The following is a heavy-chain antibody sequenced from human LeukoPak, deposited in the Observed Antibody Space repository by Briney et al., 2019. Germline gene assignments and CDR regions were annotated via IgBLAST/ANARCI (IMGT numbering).Heavy chain of an antibody. Sequence: GASVKVSCKASGYTFTSYAMHWVRQAPGQGLEWMGIINPSGGSTSYAQKFQGRVTMTRDMSTSTVYMELRSLRSDDTAVYYCARDHYYYGSGSYYSCDYWGQGTLVTVSS. V-gene: IGHV1-46*01. J-gene: IGHJ4*02. D-gene: IGHD3-10*01. CDR2: INPSGGST. CDR3: ARDHYYYGSGSYYSCDY. CDR1: GYTFTSYA.